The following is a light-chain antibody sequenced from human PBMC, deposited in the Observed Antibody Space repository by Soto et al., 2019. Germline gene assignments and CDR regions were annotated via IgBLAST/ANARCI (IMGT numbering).Light chain of an antibody. CDR2: GAS. J-gene: IGKJ1*01. V-gene: IGKV1-39*01. CDR1: QSINRF. Sequence: DIQMTQSPSSLSASVGDRVSITCRASQSINRFLNWYKQKPGKAPKLLIYGASSLQTGVPSRFSGSGSGTDFTLTISSLQAEDFASYYCHQSYSTPRTFAQGTKVEIK. CDR3: HQSYSTPRT.